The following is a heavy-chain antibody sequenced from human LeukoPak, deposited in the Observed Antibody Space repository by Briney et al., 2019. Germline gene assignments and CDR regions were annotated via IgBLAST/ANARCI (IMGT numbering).Heavy chain of an antibody. V-gene: IGHV1-46*01. CDR2: IKPSGGST. D-gene: IGHD2-21*02. J-gene: IGHJ4*02. CDR1: GYTFTSYY. Sequence: ASVKVSCKASGYTFTSYYMHWVRQAPGQGLEWMGIIKPSGGSTSYAQKFQGRVTMTRDTSTSTVYMELSSLRSEDTAVYYCARVTYCGGDCYLLDYWGQGTLVTVSS. CDR3: ARVTYCGGDCYLLDY.